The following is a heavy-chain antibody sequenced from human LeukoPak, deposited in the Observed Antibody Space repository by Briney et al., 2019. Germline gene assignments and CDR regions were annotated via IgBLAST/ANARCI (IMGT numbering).Heavy chain of an antibody. CDR2: ISTSSSTI. CDR1: GFTFSSYS. J-gene: IGHJ5*02. Sequence: GGSLRLSCAASGFTFSSYSMNWVRQAPGKGLEWVSYISTSSSTIHYADSVKGRFTISRDNAKNSLYLQMNSLRGEDTAVYYCARDRGTSGYLPWGQGTLVTVSS. CDR3: ARDRGTSGYLP. D-gene: IGHD3-22*01. V-gene: IGHV3-48*01.